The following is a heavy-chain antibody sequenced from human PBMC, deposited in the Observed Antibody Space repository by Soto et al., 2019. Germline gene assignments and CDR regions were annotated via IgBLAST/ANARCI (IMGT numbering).Heavy chain of an antibody. CDR3: ERRTYYDFWSGYYNYYYYGMDV. J-gene: IGHJ6*02. D-gene: IGHD3-3*01. CDR2: IIPILGSA. Sequence: SVKVSCKASGGSSSSNAISWLRQSPGQGIEWMGGIIPILGSANYAQKVQDRLTITADGSTTTTYMELNSLRSEDAAVYYCERRTYYDFWSGYYNYYYYGMDVWGQGTTVTLSS. CDR1: GGSSSSNA. V-gene: IGHV1-69*13.